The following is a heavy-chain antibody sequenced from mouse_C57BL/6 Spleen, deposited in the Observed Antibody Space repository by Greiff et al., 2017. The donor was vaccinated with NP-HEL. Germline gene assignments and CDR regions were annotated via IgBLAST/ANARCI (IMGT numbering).Heavy chain of an antibody. J-gene: IGHJ1*03. V-gene: IGHV3-6*01. CDR2: ISYDGSN. CDR3: ARGRFYLGYFDV. D-gene: IGHD2-1*01. Sequence: DVQLVESGPGLVKPSQSLSLTCSVTGYSITSGYYWNWIRQFPGNKLEWMGYISYDGSNNYNPSLKNRISITRDTSKNQFFLKLNSVTTEDTATYYCARGRFYLGYFDVWGTGTTVTVSS. CDR1: GYSITSGYY.